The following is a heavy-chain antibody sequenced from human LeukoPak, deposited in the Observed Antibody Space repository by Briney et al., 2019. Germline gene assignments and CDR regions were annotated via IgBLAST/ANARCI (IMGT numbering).Heavy chain of an antibody. V-gene: IGHV3-30*18. CDR1: GFTFSSYG. CDR3: AKDRALYCSSTSCDDSYGMDV. Sequence: GRSLRLSCAASGFTFSSYGMHWVRQAPGKGLEWVAVISYDGSSKYYADSVKGRFTISRDNSKNTLYLQMNSLRAEDTAVYYCAKDRALYCSSTSCDDSYGMDVWGKGTTVTVSS. CDR2: ISYDGSSK. J-gene: IGHJ6*04. D-gene: IGHD2-2*01.